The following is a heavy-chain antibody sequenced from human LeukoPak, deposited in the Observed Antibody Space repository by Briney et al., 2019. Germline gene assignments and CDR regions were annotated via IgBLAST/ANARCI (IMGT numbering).Heavy chain of an antibody. CDR3: ARHRNSQTAGAGDY. J-gene: IGHJ4*02. D-gene: IGHD1-26*01. CDR2: INPNTGGP. CDR1: GYTVAAYY. Sequence: GASVEVSCKASGYTVAAYYIHWVRQAPGQGLEWMGWINPNTGGPYYPQKFQGKVTMTWDSSVNTAYMELTSVTSDDTAIYYCARHRNSQTAGAGDYWGQGTLVTVSS. V-gene: IGHV1-2*02.